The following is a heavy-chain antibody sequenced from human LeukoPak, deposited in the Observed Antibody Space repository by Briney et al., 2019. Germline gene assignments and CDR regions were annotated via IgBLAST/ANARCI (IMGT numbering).Heavy chain of an antibody. CDR3: ARQARSYYYDSSGYYFDY. CDR2: IYYSGST. J-gene: IGHJ4*02. CDR1: GGSISSYY. D-gene: IGHD3-22*01. Sequence: SETLSLTCTVSGGSISSYYWSWIRQPPGKGLEWIGYIYYSGSTNYNPSLKSRVTISVDTSKNQFSLKLSSVTAADTAVYYCARQARSYYYDSSGYYFDYWGQGTLVTVSS. V-gene: IGHV4-59*08.